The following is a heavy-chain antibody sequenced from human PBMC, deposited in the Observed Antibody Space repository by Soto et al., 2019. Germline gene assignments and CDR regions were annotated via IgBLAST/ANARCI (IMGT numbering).Heavy chain of an antibody. D-gene: IGHD3-22*01. Sequence: QVHLVESGGGVVQPGRSLRLSCAASGFTFTNYAMHWVRQAPGKGLEWVAVIWYDGSREDYADFVKGRFTISRDNSKNMMYLQMKSLGVEDTAVYYCAPGDHSLYYNDRNGTSDAGGDAFDIWGQGTLVTVSS. J-gene: IGHJ3*02. V-gene: IGHV3-33*01. CDR1: GFTFTNYA. CDR2: IWYDGSRE. CDR3: APGDHSLYYNDRNGTSDAGGDAFDI.